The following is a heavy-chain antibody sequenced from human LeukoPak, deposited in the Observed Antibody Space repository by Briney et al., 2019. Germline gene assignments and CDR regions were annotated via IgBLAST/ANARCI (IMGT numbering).Heavy chain of an antibody. CDR3: AKEVAGTRSVTYYYGMDV. V-gene: IGHV3-23*01. CDR2: ISGSGGST. J-gene: IGHJ6*02. Sequence: GGSLRLSCAASGFTFSSYAMSWVRQAQGKGLEWVSDISGSGGSTYYADSVKGRFTISRDNSKNTLYLQMNSLRAEDTALYYCAKEVAGTRSVTYYYGMDVWGQGTTVTVSS. D-gene: IGHD6-19*01. CDR1: GFTFSSYA.